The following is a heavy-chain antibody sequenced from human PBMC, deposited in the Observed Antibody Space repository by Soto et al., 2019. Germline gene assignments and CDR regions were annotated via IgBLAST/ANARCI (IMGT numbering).Heavy chain of an antibody. V-gene: IGHV3-21*06. J-gene: IGHJ4*02. Sequence: GGSLRLSCAASGFTFTRYSMNWVRQAPGKGLEWVSSISSTTNYIYYGDSMKGRFTISRDNAKNSLYLEMNSLRAEDTAVYYCARESEDLTSNFDYWGQGTLVTAPQ. CDR2: ISSTTNYI. CDR1: GFTFTRYS. CDR3: ARESEDLTSNFDY.